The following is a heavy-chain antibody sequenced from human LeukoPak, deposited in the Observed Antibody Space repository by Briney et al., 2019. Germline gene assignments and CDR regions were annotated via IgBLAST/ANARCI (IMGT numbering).Heavy chain of an antibody. CDR2: INSGGST. CDR1: GFTVSSRY. V-gene: IGHV3-66*02. D-gene: IGHD2-8*01. J-gene: IGHJ4*02. Sequence: GGSLRLSCAASGFTVSSRYMSWVRQTPGKGLQWVSVINSGGSTYYADSVKGRFTISRDNSKNTLYLQMSSLRAEDTAVYSCARGRYCTNGVCYEGRGDFDYWGQGTLVTVSS. CDR3: ARGRYCTNGVCYEGRGDFDY.